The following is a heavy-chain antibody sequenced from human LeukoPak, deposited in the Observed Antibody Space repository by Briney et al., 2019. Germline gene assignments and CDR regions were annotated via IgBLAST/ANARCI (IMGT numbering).Heavy chain of an antibody. Sequence: PSETLSLTCTVSGDSVSSSSYYWSWIRQPPGKGLEWIGYIYYSGSTNYNPSLKSRVTISVDTSKNQFSLKLSSVTAADTAVYYCARDHYDFWSGYSYNWFDPWGQGTLVTVSS. CDR2: IYYSGST. V-gene: IGHV4-61*01. J-gene: IGHJ5*02. CDR1: GDSVSSSSYY. D-gene: IGHD3-3*01. CDR3: ARDHYDFWSGYSYNWFDP.